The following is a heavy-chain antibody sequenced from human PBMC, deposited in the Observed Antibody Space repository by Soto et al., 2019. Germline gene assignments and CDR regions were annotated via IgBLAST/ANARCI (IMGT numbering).Heavy chain of an antibody. CDR2: FDPEDGET. D-gene: IGHD2-2*01. J-gene: IGHJ5*02. CDR3: ATGSSYCSSTSCSNWFDP. CDR1: GYTLTELS. V-gene: IGHV1-24*01. Sequence: ASVKVSCKVSGYTLTELSVHWVRQAPGKGLEWMGGFDPEDGETIYAQKFQGRVTMTEDTSTDTAYMELSSLRSEDTAVYYCATGSSYCSSTSCSNWFDPWGQGTLVTV.